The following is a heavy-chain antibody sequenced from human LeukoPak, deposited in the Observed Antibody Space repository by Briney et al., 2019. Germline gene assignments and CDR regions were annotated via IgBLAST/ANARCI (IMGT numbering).Heavy chain of an antibody. CDR1: GITFSSYS. D-gene: IGHD3-22*01. J-gene: IGHJ5*02. Sequence: GGSLRLSCVVSGITFSSYSMNWVRQAPGKGLEWVSYISSSSSTIYYADSVKGRFTISRDNAKNSLYLQMNSLRAEDTAVYYCARDTYYYDSSGYSHNWFDPWGQGTLVTVSS. CDR3: ARDTYYYDSSGYSHNWFDP. CDR2: ISSSSSTI. V-gene: IGHV3-48*04.